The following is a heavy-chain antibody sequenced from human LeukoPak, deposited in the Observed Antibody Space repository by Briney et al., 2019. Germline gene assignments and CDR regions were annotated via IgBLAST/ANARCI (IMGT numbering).Heavy chain of an antibody. J-gene: IGHJ4*02. CDR1: GYTFTSYD. CDR3: ARDLSATVTTGNY. D-gene: IGHD4-17*01. V-gene: IGHV1-8*01. CDR2: MNPNSGNT. Sequence: ASVKVSCKASGYTFTSYDINWVRQATGQGLEWMGWMNPNSGNTGYAQKFQGRVTMTRDTSISTAYMELSRLRSDDTAVYYCARDLSATVTTGNYWGQGTLVTVSS.